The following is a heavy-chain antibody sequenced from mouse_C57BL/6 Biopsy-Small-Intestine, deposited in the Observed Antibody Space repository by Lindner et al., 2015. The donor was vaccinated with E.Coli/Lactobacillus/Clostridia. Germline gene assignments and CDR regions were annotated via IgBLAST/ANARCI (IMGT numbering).Heavy chain of an antibody. D-gene: IGHD2-1*01. CDR3: TRGNFLYFYAMDY. Sequence: VQLQESGGGLVKPGGSLKLSCAASGFTFSDYGMHWVRQAPEKGLEWVAYISSGSSNIYYADTVKGRFTISRDNAKNTLFLQTTSLRSEDTAMYHCTRGNFLYFYAMDYWGQGTSVTVSS. V-gene: IGHV5-17*01. J-gene: IGHJ4*01. CDR1: GFTFSDYG. CDR2: ISSGSSNI.